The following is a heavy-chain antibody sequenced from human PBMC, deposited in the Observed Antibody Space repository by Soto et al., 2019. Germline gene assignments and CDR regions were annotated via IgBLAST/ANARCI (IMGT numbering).Heavy chain of an antibody. CDR2: ITYTGATT. Sequence: EVQILESGGGLVQPGGSLRLSCAASGLSFSTYAMTWVRQAPGKGLEWVSSITYTGATTYYADSVRGRFTVSRDNSRNTVHLQMNSLRVEDTAVYYCAKGVSIVDYWGQGTLVTVSS. V-gene: IGHV3-23*01. CDR1: GLSFSTYA. D-gene: IGHD3-16*01. J-gene: IGHJ4*02. CDR3: AKGVSIVDY.